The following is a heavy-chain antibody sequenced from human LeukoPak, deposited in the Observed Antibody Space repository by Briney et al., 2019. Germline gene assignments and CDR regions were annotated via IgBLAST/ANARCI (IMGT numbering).Heavy chain of an antibody. D-gene: IGHD1-1*01. V-gene: IGHV4-59*01. CDR1: GGSISSYY. Sequence: SETLSLTCTVSGGSISSYYWSWIRQPPGKGLEWIGYIYYSGSTNYNPSLKSRVTISVDTSKNQFSLKLSSVTAADTPVYYCARGTWNFDYWGQGTLVTVSS. CDR3: ARGTWNFDY. CDR2: IYYSGST. J-gene: IGHJ4*02.